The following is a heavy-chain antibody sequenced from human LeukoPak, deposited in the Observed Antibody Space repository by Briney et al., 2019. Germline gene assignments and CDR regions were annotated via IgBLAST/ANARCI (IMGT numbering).Heavy chain of an antibody. CDR2: IKHDGTEK. D-gene: IGHD2-2*01. J-gene: IGHJ3*02. CDR1: GFSFSTYW. Sequence: GGSLRLSCAASGFSFSTYWMSWVRQAPGKGLEWVAHIKHDGTEKYYVDSVKGRFTISRDNSKNTLYLQMNSLRAEDTAVYYCARQYCSSTSCYGAGDAFDIWGQGTMVTVSS. V-gene: IGHV3-7*03. CDR3: ARQYCSSTSCYGAGDAFDI.